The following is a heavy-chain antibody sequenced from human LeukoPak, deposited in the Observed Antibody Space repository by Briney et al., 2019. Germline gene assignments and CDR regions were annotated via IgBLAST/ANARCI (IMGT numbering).Heavy chain of an antibody. D-gene: IGHD6-13*01. CDR2: IYYSGST. V-gene: IGHV4-59*01. Sequence: PSETLSLTCTVSGGSISGYYWSWIRQPPGKGLEWIAYIYYSGSTNYNPSLKSRVTISVDRSKNQCSLEVNSVTAADTAVYYCARSPGYYFDYWGQGTLVTVSS. CDR1: GGSISGYY. CDR3: ARSPGYYFDY. J-gene: IGHJ4*02.